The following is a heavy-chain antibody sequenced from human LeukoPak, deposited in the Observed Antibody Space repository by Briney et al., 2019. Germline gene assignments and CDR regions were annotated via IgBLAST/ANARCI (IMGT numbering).Heavy chain of an antibody. D-gene: IGHD6-19*01. CDR1: GGSINNHAYY. J-gene: IGHJ3*01. Sequence: SETLSLTCSVSGGSINNHAYYWDWIRQPPGQGLEWIGTVYYTGNTYYSPSLRSRVTMSVDTSKNQFSLHLDPVTAADTAIYFCARLAALAGHRGAFDFWGQGTMVAVSS. CDR3: ARLAALAGHRGAFDF. V-gene: IGHV4-39*01. CDR2: VYYTGNT.